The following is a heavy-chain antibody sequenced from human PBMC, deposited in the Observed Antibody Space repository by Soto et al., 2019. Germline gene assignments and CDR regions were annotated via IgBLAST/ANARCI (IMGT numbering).Heavy chain of an antibody. CDR3: ARYSGSYWHYLDF. CDR1: GYSFASHW. V-gene: IGHV5-51*01. J-gene: IGHJ4*02. CDR2: IYPGDSDT. Sequence: GESLKISCKGSGYSFASHWVAWVRQMPEKGLEWIGTIYPGDSDTKYSSAFRGHVTISTDTSVSTAYLQWRSLEATDSAIYYCARYSGSYWHYLDFWGQGTLVTVSS. D-gene: IGHD1-26*01.